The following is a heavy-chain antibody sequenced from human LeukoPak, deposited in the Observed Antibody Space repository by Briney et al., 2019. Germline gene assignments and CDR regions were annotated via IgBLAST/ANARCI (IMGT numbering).Heavy chain of an antibody. V-gene: IGHV4-59*02. CDR2: IYYTGST. CDR3: ARNVPWRDGGPYYYYYMDV. CDR1: GGSVNNYY. J-gene: IGHJ6*03. D-gene: IGHD4-23*01. Sequence: SETLSLTCTVSGGSVNNYYWNWIRQPPGKGLEWIGYIYYTGSTNSNPSLKSRVTISVDTSKNQFSLKLSSVSAADTAVYYCARNVPWRDGGPYYYYYMDVWGKGTTVTVSS.